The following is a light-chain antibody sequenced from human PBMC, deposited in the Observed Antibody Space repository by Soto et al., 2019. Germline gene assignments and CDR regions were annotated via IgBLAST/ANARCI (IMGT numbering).Light chain of an antibody. J-gene: IGLJ2*01. CDR2: DVS. V-gene: IGLV2-14*03. Sequence: QSALTQPASVSGSPGRSITISCTGTSSDVAGYDYVSWYQQHPGKAPKLIIYDVSNRPSGESNRFSGSKSGNTASLTISGLQPEDEADYYCSSYTSSTTLLFGGGTKLTVL. CDR3: SSYTSSTTLL. CDR1: SSDVAGYDY.